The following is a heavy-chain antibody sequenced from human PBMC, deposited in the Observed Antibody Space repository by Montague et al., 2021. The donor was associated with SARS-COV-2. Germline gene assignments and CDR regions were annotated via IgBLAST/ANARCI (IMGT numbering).Heavy chain of an antibody. CDR3: ARGSSGYYTPRPFDY. CDR2: TYCRSKWYN. V-gene: IGHV6-1*01. J-gene: IGHJ4*02. CDR1: GDSVSSNRAA. Sequence: CAISGDSVSSNRAAWNWIRQSPSRGLEWLGRTYCRSKWYNDYAVSVKSRITINPDTSKNQFSLQLNSVTPEDTAVYYCARGSSGYYTPRPFDYWGQGTLVAVSS. D-gene: IGHD3-22*01.